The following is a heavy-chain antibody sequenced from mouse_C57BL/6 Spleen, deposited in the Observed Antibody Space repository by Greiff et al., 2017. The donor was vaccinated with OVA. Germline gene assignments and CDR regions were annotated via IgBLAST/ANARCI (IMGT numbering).Heavy chain of an antibody. CDR2: IYPRSGNT. D-gene: IGHD1-1*01. V-gene: IGHV1-81*01. CDR3: ARRGSSPLYYAMDY. Sequence: VHLVESGAELARPGASVKLSCKASGYTFTSYGISWVKQRTGQGLEWIGEIYPRSGNTYYNEKFKGKATLTADKSSSTAYMELRSLTSEDSAVYFCARRGSSPLYYAMDYWGQGTSVTVSS. CDR1: GYTFTSYG. J-gene: IGHJ4*01.